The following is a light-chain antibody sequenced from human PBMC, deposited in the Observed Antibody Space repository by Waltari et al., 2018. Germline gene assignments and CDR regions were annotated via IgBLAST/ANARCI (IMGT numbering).Light chain of an antibody. CDR2: DVS. J-gene: IGLJ2*01. CDR3: CSFAGGYTMA. Sequence: QSALTQPRSVSGSPGQSVTISCTATSSDVGASKYVSWHQQHPGKPPTLIIFDVSERPSGVPDRFSGSKSGSTASLTISGLQADDEGDYYCCSFAGGYTMAIGGGTKLTVL. CDR1: SSDVGASKY. V-gene: IGLV2-11*01.